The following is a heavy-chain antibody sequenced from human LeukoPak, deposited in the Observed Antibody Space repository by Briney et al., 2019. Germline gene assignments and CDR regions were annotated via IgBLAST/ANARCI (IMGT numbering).Heavy chain of an antibody. Sequence: PGGSLRLSCAASGFTFSSYAMHWVRQAPGKGLEWVAVISYDGSNKYYADSVKGRFTISRDNSKNTLYLQMNSLRAEDTAVYYCAREGEGQLANFDYWGQGTLVTVSS. CDR3: AREGEGQLANFDY. CDR1: GFTFSSYA. V-gene: IGHV3-30-3*01. CDR2: ISYDGSNK. J-gene: IGHJ4*02. D-gene: IGHD6-6*01.